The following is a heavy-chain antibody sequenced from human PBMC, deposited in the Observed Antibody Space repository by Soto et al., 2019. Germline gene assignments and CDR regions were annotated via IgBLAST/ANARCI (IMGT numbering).Heavy chain of an antibody. D-gene: IGHD3-16*01. V-gene: IGHV4-61*01. CDR2: IYYSWST. CDR1: GESVTSGKYY. CDR3: AMIPVDTYMIYWFEP. J-gene: IGHJ5*01. Sequence: SETLSRTCTVSGESVTSGKYYWSWLQQPPGKGLEWIGHIYYSWSTNYSPSLKSRVSISLDTSNIQFSLKVTSVTAADTAVYYCAMIPVDTYMIYWFEPWRQGTRSTVAS.